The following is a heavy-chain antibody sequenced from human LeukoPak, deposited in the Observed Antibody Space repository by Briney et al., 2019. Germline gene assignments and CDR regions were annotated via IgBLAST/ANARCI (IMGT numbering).Heavy chain of an antibody. D-gene: IGHD3-10*01. Sequence: GGSLRPSCAASGFTFNSHSMNWVRQAPGKGLEWVSYISSSSSTTYYADSVKGRFTISRDNAKNSLYLQMNSLRDEDTAVYYCARGGNYSPHFDYWGHGNLVTVSS. CDR2: ISSSSSTT. CDR3: ARGGNYSPHFDY. CDR1: GFTFNSHS. V-gene: IGHV3-48*02. J-gene: IGHJ4*01.